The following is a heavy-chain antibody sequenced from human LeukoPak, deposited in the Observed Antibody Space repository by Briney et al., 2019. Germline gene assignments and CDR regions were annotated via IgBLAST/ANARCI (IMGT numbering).Heavy chain of an antibody. V-gene: IGHV5-10-1*01. CDR3: ARGYIQFDY. D-gene: IGHD5-18*01. CDR1: GYSFTSDW. J-gene: IGHJ4*02. Sequence: PGESLRISCKASGYSFTSDWITWVRQMPGKGLEWMGRIDPSDSYTNYSPSFQGHVTTSADRSISTTYLQWSSLKASDTAMYYCARGYIQFDYWGQGTLVTVSS. CDR2: IDPSDSYT.